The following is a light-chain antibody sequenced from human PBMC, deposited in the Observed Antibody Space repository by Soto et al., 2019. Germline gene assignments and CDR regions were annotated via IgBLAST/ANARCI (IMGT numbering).Light chain of an antibody. J-gene: IGKJ2*01. V-gene: IGKV3-11*01. CDR3: QQRSIWPPT. CDR1: QGVDSY. Sequence: EIVLTQSPATLSLSPGERATLSCRASQGVDSYLAWYQQKRGQAPRLLIYDASNRATGIPARFSGGGSGTDYTLTISSLEPEDFAVYYCQQRSIWPPTFGQGTKVGIK. CDR2: DAS.